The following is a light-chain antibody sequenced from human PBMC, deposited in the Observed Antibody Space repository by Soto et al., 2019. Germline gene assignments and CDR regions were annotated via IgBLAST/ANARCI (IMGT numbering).Light chain of an antibody. CDR1: QSISSW. Sequence: DIQMTQSPSTLSASVGDRVTITCRASQSISSWLAWYQQKPGKAPKLLIYKASSLESGVPSRFSGSGSGTEFTLTISSLQTDEFATYCCQQYNSYPWTFGQGTKVEIK. V-gene: IGKV1-5*03. J-gene: IGKJ1*01. CDR2: KAS. CDR3: QQYNSYPWT.